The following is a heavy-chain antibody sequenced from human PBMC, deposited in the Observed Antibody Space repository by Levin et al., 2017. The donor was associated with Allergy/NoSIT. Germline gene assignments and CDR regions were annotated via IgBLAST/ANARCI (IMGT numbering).Heavy chain of an antibody. J-gene: IGHJ6*02. CDR2: MNPNSGNT. V-gene: IGHV1-8*01. CDR3: ARGHCTNGVCYKYYYYGMDV. Sequence: ASVKVSCKASGYTFTSYDINWVRQATGQGLEWMGWMNPNSGNTGYAQKFQGRVTMTRNTSISTAYMELSSLRSEDTAVYYCARGHCTNGVCYKYYYYGMDVWGQGTTVTVSS. D-gene: IGHD2-8*01. CDR1: GYTFTSYD.